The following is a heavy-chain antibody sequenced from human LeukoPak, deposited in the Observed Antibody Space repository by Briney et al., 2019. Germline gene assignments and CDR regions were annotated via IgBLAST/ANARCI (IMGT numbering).Heavy chain of an antibody. J-gene: IGHJ4*02. CDR2: INHSGST. CDR3: ARVVAPDGSSVFDY. D-gene: IGHD5-12*01. V-gene: IGHV4-34*01. Sequence: SETLSLTCAVYGGSFSGYYWSWIRQPPGKGLEWIGEINHSGSTNYNPSLKSRVTISVDTSKNQFSLKLSSVTAADTAVYYCARVVAPDGSSVFDYWGQGTLVTVSS. CDR1: GGSFSGYY.